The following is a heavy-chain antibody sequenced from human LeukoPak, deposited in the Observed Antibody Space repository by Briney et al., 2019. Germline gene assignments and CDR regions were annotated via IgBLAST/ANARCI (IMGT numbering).Heavy chain of an antibody. Sequence: SETLSLTCTVSGGSISSYYLSWIRQPPGKGLEWIGYIYYSGSTNYNPSLKSRVTISVDTSKNQFSLKLSSVAAADTAVYYCARDFLDCSRTSCYHGLDPWGQGTLVTVSS. CDR1: GGSISSYY. CDR2: IYYSGST. J-gene: IGHJ5*02. D-gene: IGHD2-2*01. V-gene: IGHV4-59*01. CDR3: ARDFLDCSRTSCYHGLDP.